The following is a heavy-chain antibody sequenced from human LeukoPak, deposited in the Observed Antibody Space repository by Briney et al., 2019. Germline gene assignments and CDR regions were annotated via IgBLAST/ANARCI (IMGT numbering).Heavy chain of an antibody. J-gene: IGHJ4*02. CDR1: EFTFSDYY. D-gene: IGHD6-19*01. CDR2: ISSSSSST. Sequence: GGSLRLSCAASEFTFSDYYMSWIRQAPGEGLEWGSYISSSSSSTNYEDSGKGRFTIARDNTKNSLYLQMNSLRAEATVLYYCARDRSAVAVTFDYWGQGTLVTVSS. CDR3: ARDRSAVAVTFDY. V-gene: IGHV3-11*06.